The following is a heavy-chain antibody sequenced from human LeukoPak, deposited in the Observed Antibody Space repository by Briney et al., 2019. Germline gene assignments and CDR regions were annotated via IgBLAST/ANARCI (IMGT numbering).Heavy chain of an antibody. CDR2: ISYSGST. Sequence: SETLSLTCTVSDDSISTYHWTWTRQSPGKGLEWIGYISYSGSTIYNPSLKSRVTISLDTSKNQFSLKLNSVTAADTAVYYCARVGRGDHTWGSYSFDSWGQGTLVTVSS. CDR1: DDSISTYH. V-gene: IGHV4-59*01. CDR3: ARVGRGDHTWGSYSFDS. J-gene: IGHJ4*02. D-gene: IGHD3-16*01.